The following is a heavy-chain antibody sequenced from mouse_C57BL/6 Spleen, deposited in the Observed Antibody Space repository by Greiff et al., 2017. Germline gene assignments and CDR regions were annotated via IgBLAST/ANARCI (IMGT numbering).Heavy chain of an antibody. CDR3: AREGDYDSYYAVGY. CDR2: ISYDGSN. CDR1: GYSITSGYY. D-gene: IGHD2-4*01. V-gene: IGHV3-6*01. Sequence: ESGPGLVKPSPSLSLTCSVTGYSITSGYYWNWIRQFPGNKLEWMGYISYDGSNNYNPPLKNRISITRDTSQNQFFLKLNSVTTEDTATYYCAREGDYDSYYAVGYWGQGASVTVSS. J-gene: IGHJ4*01.